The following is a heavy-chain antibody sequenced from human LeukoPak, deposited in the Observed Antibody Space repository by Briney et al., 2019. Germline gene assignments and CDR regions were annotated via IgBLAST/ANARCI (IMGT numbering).Heavy chain of an antibody. CDR2: ISSSSSYI. CDR1: GFTFSSYS. V-gene: IGHV3-21*01. CDR3: ARDHNYYDSSGFNY. J-gene: IGHJ4*02. Sequence: GGSLRLSCAASGFTFSSYSMNWVRQAPGKGLEWVSSISSSSSYIYYADSVKGRFTISRDNAKNSLYLQMSRRRAEDTAVYYCARDHNYYDSSGFNYWGQGTLVIVSS. D-gene: IGHD3-22*01.